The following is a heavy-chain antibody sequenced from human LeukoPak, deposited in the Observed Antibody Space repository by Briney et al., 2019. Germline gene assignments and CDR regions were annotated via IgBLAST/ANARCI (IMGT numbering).Heavy chain of an antibody. Sequence: PSETLSLTCTVSGDSITRSDYYWSWIRQPPGKGLEWIGEINHSGSTNYNPSLKSRVTISVDTSKNQFSLKLSSVTAADTAVYYCARLRVTPYYYYYYMDVWGKGTTVTISS. D-gene: IGHD5-18*01. CDR3: ARLRVTPYYYYYYMDV. CDR1: GDSITRSDYY. V-gene: IGHV4-34*01. CDR2: INHSGST. J-gene: IGHJ6*03.